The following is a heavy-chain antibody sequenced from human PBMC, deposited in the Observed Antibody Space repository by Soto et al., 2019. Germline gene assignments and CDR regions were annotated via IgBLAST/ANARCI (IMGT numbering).Heavy chain of an antibody. CDR2: INHSGST. Sequence: PSETLSLTCAVYGGSFSGYYWSWIRQPPGKGLEWIGEINHSGSTNYNPSLKSRVTISVDTSKNQFSLKLSSVTAADTAVYYCARGAHSGSYYKMFDYWGQGTLVTVSS. J-gene: IGHJ4*02. V-gene: IGHV4-34*01. CDR3: ARGAHSGSYYKMFDY. CDR1: GGSFSGYY. D-gene: IGHD3-10*01.